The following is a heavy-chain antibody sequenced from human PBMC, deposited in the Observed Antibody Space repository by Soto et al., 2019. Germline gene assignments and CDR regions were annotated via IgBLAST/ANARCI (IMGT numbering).Heavy chain of an antibody. CDR2: INPSGGST. CDR1: GYTFTRYD. J-gene: IGHJ4*02. CDR3: ARRLSPGGGAFYD. Sequence: SSVKVSCKASGYTFTRYDMHWVRPAPGQGLEWMGIINPSGGSTSYAQKFQGRVTMARDTSTSTVYMELSSLRSEDTVVYYCARRLSPGGGAFYDWGQETLATV. D-gene: IGHD3-16*01. V-gene: IGHV1-46*01.